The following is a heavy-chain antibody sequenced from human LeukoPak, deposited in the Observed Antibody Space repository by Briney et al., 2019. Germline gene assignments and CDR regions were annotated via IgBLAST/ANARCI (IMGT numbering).Heavy chain of an antibody. J-gene: IGHJ4*02. D-gene: IGHD6-6*01. V-gene: IGHV3-74*01. CDR1: GFTFSSYW. CDR3: AIDSRSTSSQGY. CDR2: ISSDGSST. Sequence: QPGGPLRLSCAASGFTFSSYWMHWVRQAPGKGLMWVSRISSDGSSTNYADSVKGRFTISRDNAKNTLYLQINSLRVEDTAVYYCAIDSRSTSSQGYWGQGTLVTVSS.